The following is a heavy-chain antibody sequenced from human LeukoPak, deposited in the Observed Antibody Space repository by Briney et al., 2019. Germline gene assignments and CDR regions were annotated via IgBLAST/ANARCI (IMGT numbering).Heavy chain of an antibody. D-gene: IGHD1-14*01. CDR1: GYTFTSYY. CDR2: IIPIFGTA. J-gene: IGHJ5*02. Sequence: SVNVSCKASGYTFTSYYMHWVRQAPGQGLEWMGGIIPIFGTANYAQKFQGRVTITADESTSTAYMELSSLRSEDTAVYYCARDLGTTGGITGNWFDPWGQRTLVTVSS. V-gene: IGHV1-69*13. CDR3: ARDLGTTGGITGNWFDP.